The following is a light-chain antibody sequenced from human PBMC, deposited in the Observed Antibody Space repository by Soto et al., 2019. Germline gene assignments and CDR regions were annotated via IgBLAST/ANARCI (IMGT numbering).Light chain of an antibody. Sequence: SYELTQPPSVSVAPGKTARITCGGNNIGSKSVHWYQQKPGQAPVLVIYYGSDRPSGIPERFSGSNSGNTATLTISRVEAGDEADYYCQVWDTSSGVFGGGTKLTVL. CDR1: NIGSKS. V-gene: IGLV3-21*04. CDR2: YGS. CDR3: QVWDTSSGV. J-gene: IGLJ3*02.